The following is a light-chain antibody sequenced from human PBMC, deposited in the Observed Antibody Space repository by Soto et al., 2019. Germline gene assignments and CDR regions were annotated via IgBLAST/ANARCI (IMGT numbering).Light chain of an antibody. V-gene: IGLV2-23*01. CDR3: WSYAGAVTWV. CDR1: SSDVGSHNL. J-gene: IGLJ3*02. CDR2: DGS. Sequence: QSALTQPASVSGSPGQSITISCTGTSSDVGSHNLVSWYRQYPGKAPKLMIYDGSERPSGVSDRFSASKSGNTASLTISGLQAEDEADYYCWSYAGAVTWVFGGGTKLTVL.